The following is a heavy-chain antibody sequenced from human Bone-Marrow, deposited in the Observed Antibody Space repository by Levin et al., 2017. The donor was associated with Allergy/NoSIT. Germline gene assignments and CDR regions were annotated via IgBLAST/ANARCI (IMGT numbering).Heavy chain of an antibody. V-gene: IGHV3-48*01. D-gene: IGHD3-10*02. CDR2: ITSNSRTI. J-gene: IGHJ4*02. CDR1: GFTFTGYS. Sequence: GGSLRLSCSASGFTFTGYSMNWVRQAPGRGLEWVSYITSNSRTIYYADSVKGRFTISRDNAKNSVYLQMNSLRTEDTAVYYCARGTTIFSNHFDYWGQGILVTVSS. CDR3: ARGTTIFSNHFDY.